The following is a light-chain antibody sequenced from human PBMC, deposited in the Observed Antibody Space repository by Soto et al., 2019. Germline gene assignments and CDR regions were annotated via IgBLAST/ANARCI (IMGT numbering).Light chain of an antibody. CDR3: AAWDDSLNGYV. CDR1: SSTIGSNT. Sequence: QSVLTQPPSASGTPGQRVTISCSGSSSTIGSNTVNWYQQLPGTAPKLLIYSHNQRPSGVPDRFSGSQSGTSASLAISGLQSEDEADYYCAAWDDSLNGYVFGTGTTLTVL. CDR2: SHN. J-gene: IGLJ1*01. V-gene: IGLV1-44*01.